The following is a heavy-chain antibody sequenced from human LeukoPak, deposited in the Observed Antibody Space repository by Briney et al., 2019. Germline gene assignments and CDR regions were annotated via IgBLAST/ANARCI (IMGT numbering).Heavy chain of an antibody. CDR3: AGSITMVRGAEGFDY. Sequence: GGSLRLSCAASGFTASSNYMSWVRQAPGKGLEWVSVIYSGGSTYYADSVKGRFTISRDNSKNTLYLQMNSLRAEDTAVYYCAGSITMVRGAEGFDYWGQGTLVTVSS. V-gene: IGHV3-53*01. CDR2: IYSGGST. J-gene: IGHJ4*02. D-gene: IGHD3-10*01. CDR1: GFTASSNY.